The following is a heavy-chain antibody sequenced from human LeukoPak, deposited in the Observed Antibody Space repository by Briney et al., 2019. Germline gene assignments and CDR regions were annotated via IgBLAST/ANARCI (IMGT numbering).Heavy chain of an antibody. CDR2: ISYDGSKK. Sequence: GRSLRLSCAASGFTFSSYAMHWVRQAPGKGLEWVAVISYDGSKKYYADSVKGRLTISRDNSKNTLYLQMNSLRAEDTAVYYCAKALICSGGSCYSYYYYGVDVWGQGTTVTVSS. CDR3: AKALICSGGSCYSYYYYGVDV. J-gene: IGHJ6*02. CDR1: GFTFSSYA. V-gene: IGHV3-30*04. D-gene: IGHD2-15*01.